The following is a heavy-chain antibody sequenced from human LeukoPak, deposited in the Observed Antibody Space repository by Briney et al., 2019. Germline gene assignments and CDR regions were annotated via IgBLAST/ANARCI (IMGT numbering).Heavy chain of an antibody. J-gene: IGHJ6*04. D-gene: IGHD3-10*01. V-gene: IGHV4-34*01. CDR1: GGSFSGYY. CDR2: INHSGST. CDR3: GCAGRVRGAITPSEPPYYYGMDV. Sequence: SETLSLTCAVYGGSFSGYYWSWIRQPPGKGLEWIGEINHSGSTNYNPSLKSRVTISVDTSKNQFSLKLSSVTAADTAVYYCGCAGRVRGAITPSEPPYYYGMDVWGKGTTVTVSS.